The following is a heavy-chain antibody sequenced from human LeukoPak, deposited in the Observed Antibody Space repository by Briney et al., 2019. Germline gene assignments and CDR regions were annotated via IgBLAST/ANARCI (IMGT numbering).Heavy chain of an antibody. CDR3: ARDEGWFGELSLPTF. V-gene: IGHV1-18*01. J-gene: IGHJ4*02. D-gene: IGHD3-10*01. CDR2: ISVYNGNT. Sequence: GASVKVSCKASGYTFTSYGITWVRQAPGQGLEWTGGISVYNGNTNYAQNLQDRVTMTTDTSTSTAYMELRSLRSDDTAVYYCARDEGWFGELSLPTFWGQGTLVTVSS. CDR1: GYTFTSYG.